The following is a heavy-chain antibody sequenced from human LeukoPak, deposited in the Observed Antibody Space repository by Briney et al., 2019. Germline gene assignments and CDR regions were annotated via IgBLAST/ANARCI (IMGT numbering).Heavy chain of an antibody. J-gene: IGHJ4*02. CDR1: GGSFTNYY. V-gene: IGHV4-59*06. D-gene: IGHD3-22*01. CDR2: IYYSGST. CDR3: ARVRMYYYDSSGYTNYFDY. Sequence: SETLSLTCAVYGGSFTNYYWSWIRQVPGKGLEWIGYIYYSGSTYYNPSLKSRVTISVDTSKNQFSLKLSSVTAADTAVYYCARVRMYYYDSSGYTNYFDYWGQGTLVTVSS.